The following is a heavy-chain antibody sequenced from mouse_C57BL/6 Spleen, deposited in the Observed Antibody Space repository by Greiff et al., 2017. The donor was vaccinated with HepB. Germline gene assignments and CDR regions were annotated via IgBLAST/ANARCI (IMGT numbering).Heavy chain of an antibody. D-gene: IGHD2-5*01. J-gene: IGHJ2*01. CDR2: IYPGDGDT. CDR3: ARPDYSNYGGYFDY. CDR1: GYAFSSSW. Sequence: VQLQESGPELVKPGASVKISCKASGYAFSSSWMNWVKQRPGKGLEWIGRIYPGDGDTNYNGKFKGKATLTADKSSSTAYMQLSSLTSEDSAVYFCARPDYSNYGGYFDYWGQGTTLTVSS. V-gene: IGHV1-82*01.